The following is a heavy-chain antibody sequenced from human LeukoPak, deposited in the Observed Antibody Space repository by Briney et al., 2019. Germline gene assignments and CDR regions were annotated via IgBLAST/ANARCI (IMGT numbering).Heavy chain of an antibody. CDR2: IWYDGSNK. D-gene: IGHD3-22*01. J-gene: IGHJ6*02. CDR3: ARGVFGGYYDSSGYYNYYGMDV. Sequence: GGSLRLSCAASGFTFSSYGMHWVRQAPGKGLEWVAVIWYDGSNKYYADSGKGRFTISRDNSKNTLYLQMNSLRAEDTAVYYCARGVFGGYYDSSGYYNYYGMDVWGQGTTVTVSS. CDR1: GFTFSSYG. V-gene: IGHV3-33*01.